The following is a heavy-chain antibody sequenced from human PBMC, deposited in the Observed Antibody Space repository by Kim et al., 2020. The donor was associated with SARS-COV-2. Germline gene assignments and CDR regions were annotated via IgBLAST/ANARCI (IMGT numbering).Heavy chain of an antibody. CDR2: ST. Sequence: STFYADSVKGRFSISRDTSKDTVYLHMSSLRVEDTAVYYCARGEGNFGLDVWGQGTAVTVSS. V-gene: IGHV3-53*01. CDR3: ARGEGNFGLDV. J-gene: IGHJ6*02.